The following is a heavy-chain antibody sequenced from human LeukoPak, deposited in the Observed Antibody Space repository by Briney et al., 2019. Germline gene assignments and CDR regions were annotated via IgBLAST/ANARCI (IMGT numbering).Heavy chain of an antibody. CDR2: IRYDVSNK. D-gene: IGHD6-13*01. Sequence: GSLRLSCAASGFTFSSYGMHWVRQAPGKGLEWVAFIRYDVSNKYYADSVKGRFTISRDNSKNTLYLQMNSLRAEDTAVYYCAKGGGNSWFSFDYWGQGTLVTVSS. CDR3: AKGGGNSWFSFDY. V-gene: IGHV3-30*02. CDR1: GFTFSSYG. J-gene: IGHJ4*02.